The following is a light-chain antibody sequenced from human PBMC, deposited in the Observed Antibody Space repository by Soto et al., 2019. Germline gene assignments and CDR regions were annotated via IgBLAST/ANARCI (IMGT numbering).Light chain of an antibody. CDR1: QSVSSD. Sequence: EIVMTQSPATLSVSPGERATLSCRASQSVSSDLAWYQQKPGQAPRLLIHGASTRATGVAARFSGSGSGTEFTLNISSLQSEDFAVYYCHQYNNWPRTFGPGTKVDIK. CDR2: GAS. CDR3: HQYNNWPRT. V-gene: IGKV3-15*01. J-gene: IGKJ3*01.